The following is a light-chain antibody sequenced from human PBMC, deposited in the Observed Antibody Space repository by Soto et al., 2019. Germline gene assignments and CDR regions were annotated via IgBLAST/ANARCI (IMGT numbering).Light chain of an antibody. J-gene: IGLJ3*02. CDR2: GVI. CDR1: SSDVGGYKF. Sequence: QSALTQPASVSGSPGQSITISCTGTSSDVGGYKFVSWYQQHPGKAPKLMIYGVINRPSGVSNRFSGSKSGSTASLTISGLQAEDEADYYCSSFTSSSTLRVFGGGTKLTVL. CDR3: SSFTSSSTLRV. V-gene: IGLV2-14*01.